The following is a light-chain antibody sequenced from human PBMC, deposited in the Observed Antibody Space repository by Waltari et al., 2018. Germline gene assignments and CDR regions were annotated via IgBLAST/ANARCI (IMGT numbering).Light chain of an antibody. CDR2: AAS. CDR1: QSVSQT. Sequence: EIVLTQSPGPLSLAPGERATLSCRASQSVSQTLSWYQQKPGQAPSLLLYAASTRATSIPDRFSGSGSGTEFSITISRLEPEDFAVYYCQHYVRLPATFGQGTKVEIK. CDR3: QHYVRLPAT. V-gene: IGKV3-20*01. J-gene: IGKJ1*01.